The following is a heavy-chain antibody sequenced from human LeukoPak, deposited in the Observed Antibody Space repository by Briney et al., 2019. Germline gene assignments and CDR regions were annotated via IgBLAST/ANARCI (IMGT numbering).Heavy chain of an antibody. V-gene: IGHV3-23*01. CDR1: GFTFNNYA. D-gene: IGHD2-15*01. J-gene: IGHJ6*03. CDR3: AKNGDRGAYCSGGTCYPYYYYYMDV. Sequence: GGSLRLSCAASGFTFNNYAMSWVRQAPGKGLEWVSTVSGSGAIAYYTDSDKGRFTISRDNSKNTLYLQMSSLTAKDTAVYYCAKNGDRGAYCSGGTCYPYYYYYMDVWGKGTTVTISS. CDR2: VSGSGAIA.